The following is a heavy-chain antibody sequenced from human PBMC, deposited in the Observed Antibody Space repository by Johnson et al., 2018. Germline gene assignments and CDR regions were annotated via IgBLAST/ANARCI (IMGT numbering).Heavy chain of an antibody. CDR2: IQRKTDGGTT. Sequence: VQLVQSGGGLVKXGGSLRLSCAASGFTFSNAWMNWVRQAPGQGLEWVGRIQRKTDGGTTDYAAPVKGRFTISREASKNTLYLHMNSLKTEDTAVYYCTTLNDGLWGQGTMVTVSS. D-gene: IGHD5-24*01. CDR3: TTLNDGL. V-gene: IGHV3-15*07. J-gene: IGHJ3*01. CDR1: GFTFSNAW.